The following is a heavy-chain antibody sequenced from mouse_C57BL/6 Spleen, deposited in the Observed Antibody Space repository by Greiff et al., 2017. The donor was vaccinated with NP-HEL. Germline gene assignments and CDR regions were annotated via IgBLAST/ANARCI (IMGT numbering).Heavy chain of an antibody. Sequence: VKLQESGPELVKPGASVKISCKASGYAFSSSWMNWVKQRPGKGLEWIGRIYPGDGDTNYNGKFKGKATLTADKSSSTAYMQLSSLTSEDSAVYFCASNWVFDYWGQGTTLTVSS. CDR3: ASNWVFDY. J-gene: IGHJ2*01. V-gene: IGHV1-82*01. D-gene: IGHD4-1*01. CDR1: GYAFSSSW. CDR2: IYPGDGDT.